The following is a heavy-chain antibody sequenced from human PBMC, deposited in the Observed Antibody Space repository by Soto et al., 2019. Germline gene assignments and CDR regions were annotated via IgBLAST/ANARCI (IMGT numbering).Heavy chain of an antibody. D-gene: IGHD1-20*01. CDR1: GFTFSSYA. J-gene: IGHJ4*02. CDR3: VKYKLPPGSRFDY. Sequence: GGSLRLSCAASGFTFSSYAMSWVRQAPGKGLEWVSAISGSGGSTYYADSVKGRFTISRDNSKNTLYLQMNSLRAEDTAVYYCVKYKLPPGSRFDYWGQGTLVTVSS. V-gene: IGHV3-23*01. CDR2: ISGSGGST.